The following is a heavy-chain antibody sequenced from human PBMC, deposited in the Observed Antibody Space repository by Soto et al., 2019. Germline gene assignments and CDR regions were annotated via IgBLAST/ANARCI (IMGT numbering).Heavy chain of an antibody. J-gene: IGHJ3*02. CDR1: GYTFTSYG. CDR3: ARGYNWNDVSAFDI. D-gene: IGHD1-1*01. CDR2: ISAYNGNT. V-gene: IGHV1-18*01. Sequence: ASVNVSCKASGYTFTSYGISWVRQAPGQGLEWMGWISAYNGNTNYAQKLQGRVTMTTDTSTSTAYMELRSLRSDDTAVYYCARGYNWNDVSAFDIWGQGTMVTVSS.